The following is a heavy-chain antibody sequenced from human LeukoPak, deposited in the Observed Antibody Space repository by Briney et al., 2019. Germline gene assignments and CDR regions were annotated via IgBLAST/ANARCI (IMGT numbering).Heavy chain of an antibody. D-gene: IGHD6-6*01. CDR3: ARDQQPSYSSSSPNTFDY. CDR1: GYTFTSYY. Sequence: ASVNVSCKASGYTFTSYYMHWVRQAPGQGLEWMGIINPSGGSTSYAQKFQGRVTMTGDTSTSTVYMELSSLRSEDTAVYYCARDQQPSYSSSSPNTFDYWGQGTLVTVSS. CDR2: INPSGGST. V-gene: IGHV1-46*01. J-gene: IGHJ4*02.